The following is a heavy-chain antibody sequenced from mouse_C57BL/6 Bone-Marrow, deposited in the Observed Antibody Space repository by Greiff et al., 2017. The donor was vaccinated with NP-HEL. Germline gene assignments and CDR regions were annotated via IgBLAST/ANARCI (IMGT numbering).Heavy chain of an antibody. V-gene: IGHV1-59*01. J-gene: IGHJ4*01. CDR2: IDPSDSYT. CDR1: GYTFTSYW. CDR3: ARRILYLPPMDY. D-gene: IGHD5-1-1*01. Sequence: QVQLQQPGAELVRPGASVKLSCKASGYTFTSYWMHWVKQRPGQGLEWIGVIDPSDSYTKYNQKFKGKATLTVDTSSSTAYMQLSSLTSEDSAVYYCARRILYLPPMDYWGQGTSVTVSS.